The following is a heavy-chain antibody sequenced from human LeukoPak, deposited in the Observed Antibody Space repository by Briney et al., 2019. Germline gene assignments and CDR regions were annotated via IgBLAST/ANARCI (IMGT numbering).Heavy chain of an antibody. Sequence: SETLSLTCDVYGGSFSGYYWSWIRQPPGKGLEWIGEINHSGSTNYNPSLKSRVTISVDTSKNQFSLKLSSVAAADTAVYYCARGSPSHYGSGSYYTWWFDPWGQGTLVTVSS. CDR2: INHSGST. CDR3: ARGSPSHYGSGSYYTWWFDP. D-gene: IGHD3-10*01. V-gene: IGHV4-34*01. CDR1: GGSFSGYY. J-gene: IGHJ5*02.